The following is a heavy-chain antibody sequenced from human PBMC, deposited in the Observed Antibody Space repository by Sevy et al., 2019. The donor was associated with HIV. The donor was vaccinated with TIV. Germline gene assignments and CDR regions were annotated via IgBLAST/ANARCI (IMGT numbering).Heavy chain of an antibody. Sequence: GGSLRLSCAASGFTFSSYSMNWVRQAPGKGLEWVSSISSSSSYIYYADSVKGRFTISRDNAKNTLFLQMKSLRAEEKAVYYCAGYYYDGSGYYHYYYYMDVWGKGTTVTVSS. CDR1: GFTFSSYS. CDR3: AGYYYDGSGYYHYYYYMDV. D-gene: IGHD3-22*01. V-gene: IGHV3-21*06. CDR2: ISSSSSYI. J-gene: IGHJ6*03.